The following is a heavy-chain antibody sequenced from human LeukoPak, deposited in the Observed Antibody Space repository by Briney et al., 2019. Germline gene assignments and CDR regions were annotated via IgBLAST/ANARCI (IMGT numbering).Heavy chain of an antibody. CDR3: ARGSGGYDYTY. CDR2: INHSGST. V-gene: IGHV4-34*01. J-gene: IGHJ4*02. Sequence: SETLSLICAVYGGSFSGYYWSWIRQPPGKGLEWIGEINHSGSTNYNPSLKSRVTISVDTSKNQFSLKLSSVTAADTAVYYCARGSGGYDYTYWGQGTLVTVSS. CDR1: GGSFSGYY. D-gene: IGHD5-12*01.